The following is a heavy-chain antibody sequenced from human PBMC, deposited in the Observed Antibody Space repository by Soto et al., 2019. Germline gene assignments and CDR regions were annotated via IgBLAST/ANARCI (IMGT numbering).Heavy chain of an antibody. Sequence: GGSLRLSCGASGFTFSDYYMNWIRQAPGKGLEWLAYMSSSGSTTYYAESVKGRFTISRDNAKNSLYLQMNSLTADDTALYYCARAGSRGSVEYWGQGTLVTAPQ. D-gene: IGHD3-22*01. V-gene: IGHV3-11*01. CDR1: GFTFSDYY. J-gene: IGHJ4*02. CDR2: MSSSGSTT. CDR3: ARAGSRGSVEY.